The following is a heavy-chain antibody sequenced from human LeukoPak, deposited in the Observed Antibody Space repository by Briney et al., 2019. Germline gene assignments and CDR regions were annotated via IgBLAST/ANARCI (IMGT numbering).Heavy chain of an antibody. CDR1: GGSFSGYY. J-gene: IGHJ4*02. CDR3: ARVAVAGKFDY. D-gene: IGHD6-19*01. CDR2: INHSGST. Sequence: SETLSLTCAVYGGSFSGYYWSWIRQPPGKGLEWIGEINHSGSTNYNPSLKSRVTISVDTSKNQFSLKLSSVTAADTAVYYCARVAVAGKFDYWGQGTLVTVSS. V-gene: IGHV4-34*01.